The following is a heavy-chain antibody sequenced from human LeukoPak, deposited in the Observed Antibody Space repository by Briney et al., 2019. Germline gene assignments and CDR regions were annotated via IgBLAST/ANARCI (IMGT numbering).Heavy chain of an antibody. V-gene: IGHV4-34*01. CDR3: AREKAEYCSGGSCYQTGWFDP. D-gene: IGHD2-15*01. Sequence: SETLSLTCAVYGGSFSGYYWSWIRQPPGKGLEWIGEINHSGSTNYNPSLKSRVTIPVETSKNQFSLKLGSVTAADTAVYYWAREKAEYCSGGSCYQTGWFDPWGQGTLVTVSS. J-gene: IGHJ5*02. CDR1: GGSFSGYY. CDR2: INHSGST.